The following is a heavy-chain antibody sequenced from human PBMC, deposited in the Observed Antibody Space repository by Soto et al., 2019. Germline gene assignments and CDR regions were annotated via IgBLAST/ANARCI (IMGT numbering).Heavy chain of an antibody. CDR3: ASSRGGYDYVWGSSYPDY. D-gene: IGHD3-16*01. J-gene: IGHJ4*02. CDR1: GFTFSSYA. V-gene: IGHV3-30-3*01. Sequence: GGSLRLSCAASGFTFSSYAMHWVRQAPGKGLEWVAVISYDGSNKYYADSVKGRFTISRDNSKNTLYLQMDSLRAEDTAVYYCASSRGGYDYVWGSSYPDYWGQGTLVTVSS. CDR2: ISYDGSNK.